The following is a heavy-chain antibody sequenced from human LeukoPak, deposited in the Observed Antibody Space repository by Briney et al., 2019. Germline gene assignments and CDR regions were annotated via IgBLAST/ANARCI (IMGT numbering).Heavy chain of an antibody. CDR3: ARRSYYDLDYFDY. Sequence: PGGSLRLSCAASGFTFSSYARSWVRQAPGKGLEWVSTITTSGGSTYYADSVKGRFTISRDNSKNTLYLQMNILRAEDTAVYYCARRSYYDLDYFDYWGQGTLVTVSS. V-gene: IGHV3-23*01. J-gene: IGHJ4*02. CDR1: GFTFSSYA. D-gene: IGHD1-26*01. CDR2: ITTSGGST.